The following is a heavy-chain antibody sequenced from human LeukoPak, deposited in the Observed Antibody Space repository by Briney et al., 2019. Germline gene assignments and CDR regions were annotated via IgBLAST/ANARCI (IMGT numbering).Heavy chain of an antibody. J-gene: IGHJ5*02. D-gene: IGHD2-2*03. Sequence: GRSLRLSCAASGFTFDDYAMHWVRQAPGKGLEWVSGISWNSGSIGYADSVKGRFTISRDNAKNSLYLQMNSLRAEDTAVYYCARDPSMDFSAFDPWGQGTLVTVSS. CDR1: GFTFDDYA. CDR3: ARDPSMDFSAFDP. V-gene: IGHV3-9*01. CDR2: ISWNSGSI.